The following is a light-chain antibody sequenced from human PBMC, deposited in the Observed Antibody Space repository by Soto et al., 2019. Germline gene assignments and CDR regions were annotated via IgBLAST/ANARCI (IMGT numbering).Light chain of an antibody. V-gene: IGKV1-39*01. J-gene: IGKJ1*01. CDR3: QQSYSSPRT. Sequence: DIQMTQSPPSLSASVGDRVTITCRASQSISSYLNWYQQKPGKAPKVLISAASSLQGGVPSRFSGSGSGTDFTLTISSLQPEDFATYYCQQSYSSPRTFGQGTKVEI. CDR1: QSISSY. CDR2: AAS.